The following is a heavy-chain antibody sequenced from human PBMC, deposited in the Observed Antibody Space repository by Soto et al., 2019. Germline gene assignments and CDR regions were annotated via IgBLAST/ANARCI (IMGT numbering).Heavy chain of an antibody. Sequence: PSETMSVTCAVAGDSISNGGCSWNWIRQPPGKGLEWIGYIYHSGGTDYNPSLKSRVTISVDTSNNQFSLKLSSVTAADTAVYYCARAYYDRSGYAVDPWGQGTLVTVSS. CDR2: IYHSGGT. CDR3: ARAYYDRSGYAVDP. J-gene: IGHJ5*02. D-gene: IGHD3-22*01. V-gene: IGHV4-30-2*01. CDR1: GDSISNGGCS.